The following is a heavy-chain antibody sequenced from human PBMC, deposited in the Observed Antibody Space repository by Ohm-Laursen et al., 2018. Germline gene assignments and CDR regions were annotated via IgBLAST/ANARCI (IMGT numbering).Heavy chain of an antibody. J-gene: IGHJ4*02. CDR1: GYTFTVNY. V-gene: IGHV1-2*02. CDR2: INPNTGGT. Sequence: SVKVSCKASGYTFTVNYIHWVRQAPGQGLEWMGWINPNTGGTNYAQKFRGRVTMTRDTSITTAYMELSRLSSDDTAVYFCARVVSTLRYFDWLPEEYFDYWGQGTPVTVSS. CDR3: ARVVSTLRYFDWLPEEYFDY. D-gene: IGHD3-9*01.